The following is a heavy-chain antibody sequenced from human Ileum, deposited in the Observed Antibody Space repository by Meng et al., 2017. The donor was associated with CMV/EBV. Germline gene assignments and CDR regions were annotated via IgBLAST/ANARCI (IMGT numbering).Heavy chain of an antibody. D-gene: IGHD6-6*01. CDR3: ARESELLRFDH. Sequence: QIKLQQSGPGLVKPSQTLSLTCDMSVDSVSTNNVAWNWIRQSPLRGLEWLGRTAYRSKWDYEYSVAEESRITISPDTSKNQFSLHLRSVTPEDTAIYYCARESELLRFDHWGQGTLVTVSS. J-gene: IGHJ4*02. CDR1: VDSVSTNNVA. V-gene: IGHV6-1*01. CDR2: TAYRSKWDY.